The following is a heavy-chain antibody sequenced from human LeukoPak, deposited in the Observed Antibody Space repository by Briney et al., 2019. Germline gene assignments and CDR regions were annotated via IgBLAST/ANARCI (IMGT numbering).Heavy chain of an antibody. D-gene: IGHD2/OR15-2a*01. CDR3: ATNRGQY. Sequence: GGSLRLSCTPSGFTFSSHAMSWVRQAPGKGLEWVSGISGNGAGTYYGDSVKGRFTISRDNSKNTLYLQMNSLRAEDTAVYYCATNRGQYWGQGTLVTVSS. CDR1: GFTFSSHA. J-gene: IGHJ4*02. V-gene: IGHV3-23*02. CDR2: ISGNGAGT.